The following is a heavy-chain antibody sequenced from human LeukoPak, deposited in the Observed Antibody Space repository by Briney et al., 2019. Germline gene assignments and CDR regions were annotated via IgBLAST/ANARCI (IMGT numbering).Heavy chain of an antibody. CDR3: ARDHSGWGSGWFDP. V-gene: IGHV1-3*01. CDR2: INAGNGNT. D-gene: IGHD6-19*01. CDR1: GYTFTSYA. Sequence: ASVKVSCKASGYTFTSYAMHWVRQAPGQGLEWMGWINAGNGNTKYSQKFQGRVTITRDTSASTAYMELSSLRSEDTAVYYCARDHSGWGSGWFDPWGQGTLVTVSS. J-gene: IGHJ5*02.